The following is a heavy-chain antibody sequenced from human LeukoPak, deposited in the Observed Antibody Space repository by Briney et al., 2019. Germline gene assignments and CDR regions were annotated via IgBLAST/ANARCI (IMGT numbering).Heavy chain of an antibody. CDR1: GYTFNANY. CDR2: ISAYNGNT. D-gene: IGHD6-6*01. Sequence: GASVKVSCKASGYTFNANYTHWVRQAPGQGLEWMGWISAYNGNTNYAQKLQGRVTMTTDTSTSTAYMELRSLRSDDTAVYYCARDLGRSSSSSVYWGQGTLVTVSS. V-gene: IGHV1-18*04. J-gene: IGHJ4*02. CDR3: ARDLGRSSSSSVY.